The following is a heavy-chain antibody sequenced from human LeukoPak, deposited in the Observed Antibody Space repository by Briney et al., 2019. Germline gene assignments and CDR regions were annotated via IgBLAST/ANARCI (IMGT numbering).Heavy chain of an antibody. D-gene: IGHD6-19*01. V-gene: IGHV1-46*01. CDR3: SYRIAVAGTQFDY. CDR2: INPSGGST. CDR1: GYTFTSYY. J-gene: IGHJ4*02. Sequence: ASVKVTFKSSGYTFTSYYMHWVRQPPGQGLEWMGIINPSGGSTSYAQKFQGRVTMTRDTSTSTVNVELSSLRSEDTAMDFCSYRIAVAGTQFDYWGQGTLVTVSS.